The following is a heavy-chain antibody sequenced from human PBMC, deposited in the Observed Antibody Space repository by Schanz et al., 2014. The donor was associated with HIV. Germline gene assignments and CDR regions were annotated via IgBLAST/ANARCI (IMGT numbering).Heavy chain of an antibody. Sequence: VQLLESGGGLVQPGGSLRLSCAASGFTFSSYAMSWVRQAPGKGLEWVSAISGSSITYSADSVKGRFTISRDNSKNTLHPQMHTLRSEVTAGYYIALSRTSGYGGSWYFDLWGRGTLVAVSS. J-gene: IGHJ2*01. CDR1: GFTFSSYA. CDR2: ISGSSIT. V-gene: IGHV3-23*01. CDR3: ALSRTSGYGGSWYFDL. D-gene: IGHD2-15*01.